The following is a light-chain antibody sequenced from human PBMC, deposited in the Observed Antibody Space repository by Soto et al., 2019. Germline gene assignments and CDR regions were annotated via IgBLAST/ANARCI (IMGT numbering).Light chain of an antibody. Sequence: IQMTQSPSTLFSSLGDRVTITCRASQDINNWVAWYQQKPGEAPKFLIYDASILESGVPSTFSGSGCGTEFSLTISSLQPDDVGSYYCQHLRTFGQGTKVDIK. CDR2: DAS. CDR3: QHLRT. CDR1: QDINNW. J-gene: IGKJ1*01. V-gene: IGKV1-5*01.